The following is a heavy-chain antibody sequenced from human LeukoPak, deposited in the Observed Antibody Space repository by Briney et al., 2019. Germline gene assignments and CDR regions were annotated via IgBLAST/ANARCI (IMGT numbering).Heavy chain of an antibody. CDR3: ARGPSRGYSSSWYWNY. D-gene: IGHD6-13*01. V-gene: IGHV1-2*04. CDR1: GYTFTGYY. CDR2: INPNSGGT. J-gene: IGHJ4*02. Sequence: APVKVSCKASGYTFTGYYMHWVRQAPGQGLEWMGWINPNSGGTNYAQKFQGWVTMTRDTSISTAYMELSRLRSDDTAVYYCARGPSRGYSSSWYWNYWGQGTLVTVSS.